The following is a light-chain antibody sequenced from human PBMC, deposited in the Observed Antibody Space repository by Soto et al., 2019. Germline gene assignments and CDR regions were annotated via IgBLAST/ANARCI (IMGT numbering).Light chain of an antibody. CDR3: MQALQTSWT. J-gene: IGKJ1*01. V-gene: IGKV2-28*01. Sequence: DIVMTQSPLSLPVTPGEPASISCRSSLSLLHSNGYNYLDWYLQKPGQSPQLLIYLGSNRASGVPDRFSGSGSGTDFTLKISRVEAEDVGVYYCMQALQTSWTFGQGTKVEIK. CDR1: LSLLHSNGYNY. CDR2: LGS.